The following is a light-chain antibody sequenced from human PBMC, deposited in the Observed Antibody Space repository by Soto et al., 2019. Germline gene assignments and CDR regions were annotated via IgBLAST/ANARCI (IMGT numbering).Light chain of an antibody. Sequence: EIVLTQSPGTLSLSPGERATLSCRASQSLSSNYLAWYQQKPGQAPRVLIYGASSRATGIPDRFSGSGSGTDFTLIISRLEPEDSAVYYCQQYGTSPPYTFGQGTKLEIK. CDR2: GAS. J-gene: IGKJ2*01. CDR1: QSLSSNY. V-gene: IGKV3-20*01. CDR3: QQYGTSPPYT.